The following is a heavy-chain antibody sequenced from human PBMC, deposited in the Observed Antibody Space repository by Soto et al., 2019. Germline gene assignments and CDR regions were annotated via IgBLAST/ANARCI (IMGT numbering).Heavy chain of an antibody. CDR2: ISGSGEST. CDR1: GFTFSSFA. CDR3: AKDVGPTMIVVVMAFDI. D-gene: IGHD3-22*01. J-gene: IGHJ3*02. Sequence: PGGSLRLSCAASGFTFSSFAMSWVRQAPGKGLEWVSSISGSGESTYYADSVKGRFTISRDSSKNTLYLQLNSLRAEDTALYYCAKDVGPTMIVVVMAFDIWGQGTMVTVSS. V-gene: IGHV3-23*01.